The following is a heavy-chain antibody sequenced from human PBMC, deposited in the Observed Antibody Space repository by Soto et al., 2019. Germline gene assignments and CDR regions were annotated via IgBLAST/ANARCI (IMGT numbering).Heavy chain of an antibody. CDR2: IKQDGSEK. J-gene: IGHJ4*02. D-gene: IGHD6-19*01. CDR3: ARVGSSGFHDY. CDR1: GFTFSSYW. V-gene: IGHV3-7*01. Sequence: GSLRLSCASSGFTFSSYWMSWVRQAPGKGLEWVANIKQDGSEKYYVDSVKGRFTTSRDNAKNSLYLQMNSLRAEDTAVYYCARVGSSGFHDYWGQGTLVTVSS.